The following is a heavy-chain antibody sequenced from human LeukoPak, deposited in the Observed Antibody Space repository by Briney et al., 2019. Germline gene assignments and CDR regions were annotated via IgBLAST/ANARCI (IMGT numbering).Heavy chain of an antibody. Sequence: GGFLRFSSAAHGYKICGDGRSSSGQAARKGLYAVTSIIDTGATTYDADSVKGRFPISRDNSRSTLYLQMNSLRAEDTALYYCPNDTSIGRYCTNGVCPPFDYWGQGTLVTVYS. CDR2: IIDTGATT. CDR1: GYKICGDG. CDR3: PNDTSIGRYCTNGVCPPFDY. V-gene: IGHV3-23*01. D-gene: IGHD2-8*01. J-gene: IGHJ4*02.